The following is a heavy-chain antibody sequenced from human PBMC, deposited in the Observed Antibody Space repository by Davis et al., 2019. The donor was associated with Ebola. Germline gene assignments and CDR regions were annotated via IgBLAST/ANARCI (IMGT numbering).Heavy chain of an antibody. J-gene: IGHJ3*02. CDR1: GGSISNYY. V-gene: IGHV4-59*12. D-gene: IGHD3-22*01. CDR3: TKGSYYDNRGAFDI. Sequence: SETLSLTCTVSGGSISNYYWSWIRQPPGKGLDWIGYIYNSGSTYYNPSLKSRVTISVDTSKNQLSLKLSSVTAADTAVYYCTKGSYYDNRGAFDIWGQGTMVTVSS. CDR2: IYNSGST.